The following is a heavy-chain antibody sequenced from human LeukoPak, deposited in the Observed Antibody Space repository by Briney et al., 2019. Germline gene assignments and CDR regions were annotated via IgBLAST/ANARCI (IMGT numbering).Heavy chain of an antibody. CDR2: IVPNSGGT. V-gene: IGHV1-2*02. CDR1: GYTSTDYY. Sequence: ASVKVSCKTSGYTSTDYYIHWVRQAPGQGLEWMGWIVPNSGGTNYAQRFQGRVTMTRDTSISTAYMELTRLRYDDTAVYYCATLGGTSFDYWGQGTLVTVSS. CDR3: ATLGGTSFDY. J-gene: IGHJ4*02. D-gene: IGHD1-1*01.